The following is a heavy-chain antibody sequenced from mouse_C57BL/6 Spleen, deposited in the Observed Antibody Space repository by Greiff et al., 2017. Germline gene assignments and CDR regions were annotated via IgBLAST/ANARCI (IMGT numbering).Heavy chain of an antibody. CDR1: GFTFSDYG. CDR3: ARYGSSDYAMDY. J-gene: IGHJ4*01. CDR2: ISSGSSTI. V-gene: IGHV5-17*01. Sequence: EVKVVESGGGLVKPGGSLKLSCAASGFTFSDYGMHWVRQAPEKGLEWVAYISSGSSTIYYADTVKGRFTISRGNAKNTLFLQMTSLRSEDTAMYYCARYGSSDYAMDYWGQGTSVTVSS. D-gene: IGHD1-1*01.